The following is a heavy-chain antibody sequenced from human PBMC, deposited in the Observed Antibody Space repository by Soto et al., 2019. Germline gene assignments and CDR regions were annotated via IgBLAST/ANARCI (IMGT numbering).Heavy chain of an antibody. CDR3: ARLGAYYQSLDP. Sequence: ASVKVSCKVSGHTLTELSMHWVRLAPGKGLEWMGGFAPEDGETLYAQQFQGRVTMTEDTSTNSAYMELSSLRSEDTAVYYCARLGAYYQSLDPWGPGTLVTVSS. CDR1: GHTLTELS. V-gene: IGHV1-24*01. D-gene: IGHD2-21*01. CDR2: FAPEDGET. J-gene: IGHJ5*02.